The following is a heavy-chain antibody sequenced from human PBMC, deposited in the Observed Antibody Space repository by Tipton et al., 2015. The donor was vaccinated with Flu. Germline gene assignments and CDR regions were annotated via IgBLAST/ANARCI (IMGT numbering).Heavy chain of an antibody. Sequence: SLRLSCAAPGFTFSGSAMHWVRQTSGKGLEWVGRIRSKANSYATEYAASVSGRFTISRDDSKNTAYLQMNSLKTEDTALYYCTRRGSSGWPRKDADYYQHWGQVTLVTVSS. D-gene: IGHD6-19*01. CDR1: GFTFSGSA. CDR2: IRSKANSYAT. CDR3: TRRGSSGWPRKDADYYQH. J-gene: IGHJ1*01. V-gene: IGHV3-73*01.